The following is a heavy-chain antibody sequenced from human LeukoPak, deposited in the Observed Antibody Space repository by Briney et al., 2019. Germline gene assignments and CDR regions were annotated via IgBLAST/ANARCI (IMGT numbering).Heavy chain of an antibody. D-gene: IGHD5-12*01. CDR1: GGSISSGGYY. Sequence: PSETLSLTCTVSGGSISSGGYYWSWIRQHPGQGLVWNGYIYYSGSTYYNPSLNSRVTISVDTSKNQSSLKLSSVTAADAAVDYCARGVATSTTDWFDPWGQGTLVTVSS. V-gene: IGHV4-31*03. J-gene: IGHJ5*02. CDR3: ARGVATSTTDWFDP. CDR2: IYYSGST.